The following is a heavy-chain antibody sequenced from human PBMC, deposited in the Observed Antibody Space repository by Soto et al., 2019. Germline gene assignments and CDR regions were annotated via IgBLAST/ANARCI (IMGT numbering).Heavy chain of an antibody. CDR2: ISYSGFT. Sequence: SETLSLTCSVSAASISSSSYYWGWIRQPPEKGLEWMGSISYSGFTYYNPSLKSRVTMTVDPSKNQFSLKISSVTAADTAVYYCARLQLELSPYYHYFIDFWGKGTTVTVSS. V-gene: IGHV4-39*01. J-gene: IGHJ6*03. CDR3: ARLQLELSPYYHYFIDF. CDR1: AASISSSSYY. D-gene: IGHD1-1*01.